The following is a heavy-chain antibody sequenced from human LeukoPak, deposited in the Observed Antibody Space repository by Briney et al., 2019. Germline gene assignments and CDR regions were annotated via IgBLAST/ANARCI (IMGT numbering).Heavy chain of an antibody. CDR3: ARHMRYCSSTSCSDAFDI. Sequence: ASETLSLTCTVSGGSISSYYRSWIRQPPGKGLEWIGYIYYSGSTNYNPSLKSRVTISVDTSKNQFSLNLSSVTAADTAVYYCARHMRYCSSTSCSDAFDIWGQGTMVTVSS. V-gene: IGHV4-59*08. CDR2: IYYSGST. J-gene: IGHJ3*02. D-gene: IGHD2-2*01. CDR1: GGSISSYY.